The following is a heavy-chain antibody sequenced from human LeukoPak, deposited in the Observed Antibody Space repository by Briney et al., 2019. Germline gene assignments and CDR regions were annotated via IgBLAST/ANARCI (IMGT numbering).Heavy chain of an antibody. J-gene: IGHJ5*02. CDR1: GYTFTSYS. CDR2: INPSGGST. CDR3: AREYLVGYSSSWSPGWFTP. Sequence: ASVTVSCKATGYTFTSYSIHWVRQAPGQGLEWMGVINPSGGSTTYAQKFQGRVTITRDMSTSTVYMEQSSLRSEDTAVYYCAREYLVGYSSSWSPGWFTPWGQGPLVTVPS. D-gene: IGHD6-13*01. V-gene: IGHV1-46*01.